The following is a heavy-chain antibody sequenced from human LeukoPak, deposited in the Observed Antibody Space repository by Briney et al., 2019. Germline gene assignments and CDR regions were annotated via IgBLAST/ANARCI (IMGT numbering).Heavy chain of an antibody. CDR2: IIAGNGDT. CDR1: GYTFTDYA. J-gene: IGHJ4*02. Sequence: GASVKVSCKASGYTFTDYAIHWVRQAPGQSLEWMGWIIAGNGDTKYAHEFRGRVTITRDTSATTVYLVLSTLRSEDMAVYYCARSQYLPYFDSWGQGTLVTVSS. CDR3: ARSQYLPYFDS. V-gene: IGHV1-3*03. D-gene: IGHD2-2*02.